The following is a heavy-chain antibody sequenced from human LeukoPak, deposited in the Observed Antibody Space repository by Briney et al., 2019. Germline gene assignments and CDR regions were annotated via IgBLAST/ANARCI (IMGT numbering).Heavy chain of an antibody. J-gene: IGHJ4*02. CDR1: GFTFSSYS. Sequence: GGSLRLSCAASGFTFSSYSMNWVRQAPGKGLEWVSYISSSSSTIYYADSVKGRFTISRDNAKNSLYLQMNSLRAEDTAVYYCARAPRLAVAGTEFDYWGQGTLVTVSS. CDR2: ISSSSSTI. D-gene: IGHD6-19*01. CDR3: ARAPRLAVAGTEFDY. V-gene: IGHV3-48*01.